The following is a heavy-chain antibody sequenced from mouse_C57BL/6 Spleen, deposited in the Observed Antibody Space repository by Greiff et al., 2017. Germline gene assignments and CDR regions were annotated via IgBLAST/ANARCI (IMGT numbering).Heavy chain of an antibody. J-gene: IGHJ2*01. CDR3: AREDGYQGEYYFDY. D-gene: IGHD2-3*01. CDR2: INYDGSST. Sequence: DVKLVESEGGLVQPGSSMKLSCTASGFTFSDYYMAWVRQVPEKGLEWVANINYDGSSTYYLDSLKSRFIISRDNAKNILYLQMSSLKSEDTATYYCAREDGYQGEYYFDYWGQGTTLTVSS. V-gene: IGHV5-16*01. CDR1: GFTFSDYY.